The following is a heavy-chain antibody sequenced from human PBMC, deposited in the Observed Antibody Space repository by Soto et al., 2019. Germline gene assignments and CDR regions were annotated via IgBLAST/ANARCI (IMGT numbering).Heavy chain of an antibody. D-gene: IGHD3-16*02. V-gene: IGHV3-48*02. CDR2: ISSSSSTI. CDR1: GFTFSSYS. Sequence: GGSLRLSCAASGFTFSSYSMNWVRQAPGKGLEWVSYISSSSSTIYYADSVKGRFTISRDNAKNSLYLQMNSLRDEDTAVYYCARAAGDYVWGSYRKSHRYYFDYWGQGTLVTVSS. J-gene: IGHJ4*02. CDR3: ARAAGDYVWGSYRKSHRYYFDY.